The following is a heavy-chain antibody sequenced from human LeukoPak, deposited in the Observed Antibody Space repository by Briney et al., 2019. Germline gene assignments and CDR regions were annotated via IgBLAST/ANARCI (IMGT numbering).Heavy chain of an antibody. J-gene: IGHJ6*03. Sequence: GGSLRLSCAASGFTFDDYAMHWVRQAPGKGLEWVSLISWDGGSTYYADSVKGRFTISRDNSKNSLYLQMNSLRAEDTALYYCARHDYSIHTSYYYYMDVWGKGTTVTVSS. CDR2: ISWDGGST. CDR1: GFTFDDYA. CDR3: ARHDYSIHTSYYYYMDV. D-gene: IGHD4-11*01. V-gene: IGHV3-43D*03.